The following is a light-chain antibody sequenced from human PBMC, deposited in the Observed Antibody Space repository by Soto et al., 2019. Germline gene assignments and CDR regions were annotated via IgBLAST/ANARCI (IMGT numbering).Light chain of an antibody. J-gene: IGLJ2*01. CDR3: QSYDSSLSGVV. CDR2: GNS. Sequence: QSVLTQPPSVSGAPGQRVTISCTGSSSNIGAGYDVHWYQQLPGTAPKLLIYGNSNRPSGVPDRFSGSKSGTSASLDITGLQAEDEADYYCQSYDSSLSGVVFGGGTKVTVL. V-gene: IGLV1-40*01. CDR1: SSNIGAGYD.